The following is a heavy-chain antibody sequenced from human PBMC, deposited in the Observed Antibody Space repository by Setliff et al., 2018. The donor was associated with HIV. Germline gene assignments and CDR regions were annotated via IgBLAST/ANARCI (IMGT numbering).Heavy chain of an antibody. CDR2: MNPRSGNT. CDR3: ARGEWVIRGAFDH. V-gene: IGHV1-8*02. J-gene: IGHJ4*02. CDR1: GYTFTSYD. Sequence: ASVKVSCKAPGYTFTSYDINWVRQATGQGLEWMGWMNPRSGNTGYGQKFQGRVTMTRDTATTTAYMELSSLTFEDTAVYYCARGEWVIRGAFDHWGQGTLVTVSS. D-gene: IGHD3-10*01.